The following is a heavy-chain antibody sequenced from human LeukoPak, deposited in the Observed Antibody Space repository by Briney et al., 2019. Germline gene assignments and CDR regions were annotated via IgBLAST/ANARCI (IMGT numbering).Heavy chain of an antibody. CDR1: GFTFGDYV. V-gene: IGHV3-23*01. D-gene: IGHD1-14*01. J-gene: IGHJ4*02. Sequence: QAGGSLRLSCTASGFTFGDYVMSWFRQAPGKGLEWVSTISGGGDNTYYADSVKGRFTISRDNSKNTLFLQMNSLRAEDTAVYYCATTLGPLDYWGQGTLVTVSS. CDR3: ATTLGPLDY. CDR2: ISGGGDNT.